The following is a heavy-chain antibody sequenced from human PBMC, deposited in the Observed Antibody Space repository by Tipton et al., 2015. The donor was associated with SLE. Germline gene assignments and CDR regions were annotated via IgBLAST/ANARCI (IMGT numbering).Heavy chain of an antibody. D-gene: IGHD3-3*01. CDR1: GFTFSSYG. J-gene: IGHJ3*02. V-gene: IGHV3-30*02. CDR3: AKDNYNFWSGYSSGAFDI. CDR2: IRYDGSNK. Sequence: SLRLSCAASGFTFSSYGMHWVRQAPGKGLEWVAFIRYDGSNKFYADSVKGRFTISRDNSKNTLYLQMNSLRAEDTAVYYCAKDNYNFWSGYSSGAFDIWGQGTMVTVSS.